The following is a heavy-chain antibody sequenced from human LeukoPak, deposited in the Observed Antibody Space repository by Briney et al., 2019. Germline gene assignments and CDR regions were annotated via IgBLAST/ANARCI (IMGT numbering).Heavy chain of an antibody. CDR2: IYYSGST. CDR1: GGSMSPYH. V-gene: IGHV4-59*08. Sequence: SETLSLTCTVSGGSMSPYHWGWIRQPPGKGLEWIGYIYYSGSTYYNPSLKSRVTISVDTSKNQFSLKLSSVTAADTAVYYRARGGGSSGWYTTDYWGQGTLVTVSP. CDR3: ARGGGSSGWYTTDY. J-gene: IGHJ4*02. D-gene: IGHD6-19*01.